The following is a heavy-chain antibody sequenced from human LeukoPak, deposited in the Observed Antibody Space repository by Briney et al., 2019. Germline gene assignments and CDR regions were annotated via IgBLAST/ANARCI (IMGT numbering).Heavy chain of an antibody. Sequence: GGSLRLSCAASGFTFSNAWMSWVRQAPGKGLEWVGRIKSKTDGGTTDYAAPVKGRFTISRDDSKNTLYLQMNSLRTEDTAVYYCTTERGIAAAGLNWFDPWGQGTLVTVSS. J-gene: IGHJ5*02. D-gene: IGHD6-13*01. CDR3: TTERGIAAAGLNWFDP. V-gene: IGHV3-15*01. CDR2: IKSKTDGGTT. CDR1: GFTFSNAW.